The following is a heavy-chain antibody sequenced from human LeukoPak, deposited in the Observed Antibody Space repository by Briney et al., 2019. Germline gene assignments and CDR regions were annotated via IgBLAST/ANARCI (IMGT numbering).Heavy chain of an antibody. CDR2: IKQDGSEK. CDR3: ARSSIAVAGTEFDY. J-gene: IGHJ4*02. V-gene: IGHV3-7*01. D-gene: IGHD6-19*01. Sequence: PGGSLRLSCAASGFTFSSYWMSWVRQAPGKGLEWVANIKQDGSEKYYVDSVKGRFTISRDNAKNSLYLQMNSLRAEDTAVYYCARSSIAVAGTEFDYWGQGTLVTVSS. CDR1: GFTFSSYW.